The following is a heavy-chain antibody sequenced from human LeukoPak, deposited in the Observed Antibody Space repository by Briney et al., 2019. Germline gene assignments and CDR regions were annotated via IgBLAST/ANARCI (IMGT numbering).Heavy chain of an antibody. V-gene: IGHV4-59*01. J-gene: IGHJ6*02. CDR1: GGSISSYY. CDR2: IYNSGST. CDR3: ARDPYSSTWSYGMDV. D-gene: IGHD6-6*01. Sequence: KPTETLSLTCTVSGGSISSYYWSWIRQPPGKGLEWIGYIYNSGSTNYNHSLKSRVTISEDMSNNQFSLKLSSVTAADTAVYYCARDPYSSTWSYGMDVWGQGTMVTVSS.